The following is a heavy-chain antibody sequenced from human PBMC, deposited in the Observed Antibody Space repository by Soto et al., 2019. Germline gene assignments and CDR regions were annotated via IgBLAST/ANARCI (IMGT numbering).Heavy chain of an antibody. CDR2: IYPGDSDT. D-gene: IGHD5-18*01. J-gene: IGHJ4*02. CDR3: ARHLRQDTAMVTLYYFDY. Sequence: GESLKISCKGSGYSFTSYWSGWVRQMHGKGLEWMGIIYPGDSDTRYSPSFQGQVTISADKSISTAYLQWSSLKASDTAMYYCARHLRQDTAMVTLYYFDYWGQGTLVTVSS. CDR1: GYSFTSYW. V-gene: IGHV5-51*01.